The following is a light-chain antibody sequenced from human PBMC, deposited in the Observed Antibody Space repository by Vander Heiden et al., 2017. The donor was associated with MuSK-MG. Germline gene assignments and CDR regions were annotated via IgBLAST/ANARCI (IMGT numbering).Light chain of an antibody. V-gene: IGLV1-44*01. J-gene: IGLJ3*02. CDR1: SANIGSNS. CDR3: AAWDDSLNDWV. CDR2: SNN. Sequence: QPVLTQPPSASGTPGHRVTISCSGSSANIGSNSVNWYQQLPGPAPKLLIYSNNQRPSGVPDRFSGSKSGTSASLAISGLQSEDEADYYCAAWDDSLNDWVFGGGTKLTVL.